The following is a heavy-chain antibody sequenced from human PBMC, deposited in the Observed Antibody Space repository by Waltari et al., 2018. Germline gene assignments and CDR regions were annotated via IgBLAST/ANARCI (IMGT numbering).Heavy chain of an antibody. D-gene: IGHD3-22*01. CDR1: GGSISRGGYY. CDR2: IYYSGST. V-gene: IGHV4-31*01. J-gene: IGHJ4*02. CDR3: ARVRADSSGYYYLDY. Sequence: QVQLQESGPGLVKPSQTLSLTCTVSGGSISRGGYYWSWIRQHPGKGLEWIWYIYYSGSTYYNPSLKSLVTISVDTSKNQFSLKLSSVTAADTAVYYCARVRADSSGYYYLDYWGQGTLVTVSS.